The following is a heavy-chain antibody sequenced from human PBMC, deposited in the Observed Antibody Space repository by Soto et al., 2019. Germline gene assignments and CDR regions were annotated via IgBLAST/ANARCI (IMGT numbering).Heavy chain of an antibody. CDR1: GGSISSGGYY. V-gene: IGHV4-30-2*01. D-gene: IGHD4-4*01. J-gene: IGHJ4*02. CDR2: IYHSGST. Sequence: PSETLSLTCTVSGGSISSGGYYWSWIRQHPGKGLEWIGYIYHSGSTYYNPSLKSRVTISVDRSKNQFSLKLSSVTAADTAVYYCARGMTTVTTLDYWGQGTLVTVSS. CDR3: ARGMTTVTTLDY.